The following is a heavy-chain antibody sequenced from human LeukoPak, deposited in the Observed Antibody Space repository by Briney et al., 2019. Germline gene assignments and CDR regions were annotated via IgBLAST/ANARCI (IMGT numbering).Heavy chain of an antibody. J-gene: IGHJ4*02. D-gene: IGHD1-26*01. CDR2: IIPILGIA. CDR3: ARDPRDLKHSGSYYYDDY. Sequence: ASVKLPCKSSGGTFSSYSISWVRQAPGQGLEWMGRIIPILGIANYAQKFQGRVTITADKSTSTAYMELSSLRSEDTAVYYCARDPRDLKHSGSYYYDDYWGQGTLVTVSS. V-gene: IGHV1-69*04. CDR1: GGTFSSYS.